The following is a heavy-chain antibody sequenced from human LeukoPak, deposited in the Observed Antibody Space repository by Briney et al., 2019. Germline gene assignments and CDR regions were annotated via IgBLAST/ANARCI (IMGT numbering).Heavy chain of an antibody. Sequence: GGSLRLSRAASGFTFSSYSLNWVRQAPGKGLEWVSYITSSSGTIYYADSVKGRFTISRDNAKNSLYLQMNSLRAEDTAVYYCASDPDDYPIHPWGQGTLVTVSS. D-gene: IGHD4-11*01. V-gene: IGHV3-48*01. CDR2: ITSSSGTI. CDR3: ASDPDDYPIHP. J-gene: IGHJ5*02. CDR1: GFTFSSYS.